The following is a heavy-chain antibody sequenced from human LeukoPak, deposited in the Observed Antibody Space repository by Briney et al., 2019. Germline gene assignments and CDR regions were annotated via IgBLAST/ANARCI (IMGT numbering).Heavy chain of an antibody. Sequence: ASVKVSCKASGYTFTDYFVHWVRQAPGQGLEWMGWINPNSGGTNYAQKFQGRVALTTDTSISTAFMELSNLRPDDTAIYFCARSVTYNWFDPWGQGTRVTVSS. CDR3: ARSVTYNWFDP. V-gene: IGHV1-2*02. D-gene: IGHD2-21*02. CDR2: INPNSGGT. CDR1: GYTFTDYF. J-gene: IGHJ5*02.